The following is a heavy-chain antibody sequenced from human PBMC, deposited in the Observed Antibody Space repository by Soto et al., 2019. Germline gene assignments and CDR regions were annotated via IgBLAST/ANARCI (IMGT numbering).Heavy chain of an antibody. Sequence: TGGSLRLSCTASGFMFSAYAMLWVRQAPGKGLEWVAAMSYDGTNTYYADSLKGRFTISRDNSKNTLFLQMSSLTADDSAVYHCARDPSPYTSGWYGIDFWGLGTLVTVSS. CDR2: MSYDGTNT. V-gene: IGHV3-30-3*01. D-gene: IGHD6-19*01. J-gene: IGHJ4*01. CDR3: ARDPSPYTSGWYGIDF. CDR1: GFMFSAYA.